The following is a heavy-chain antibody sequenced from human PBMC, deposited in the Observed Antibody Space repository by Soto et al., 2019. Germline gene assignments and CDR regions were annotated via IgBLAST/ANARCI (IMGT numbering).Heavy chain of an antibody. CDR3: ARHYSADPFDY. Sequence: SETLSLTCTVSGASISSYYWSWIRQPPGKGLEWIGHISYSGNPDYNPSLNSRVTISVDTSKNQFSLKLTSMTAADTAVYYCARHYSADPFDYWGQGTLVTVSS. J-gene: IGHJ4*02. CDR1: GASISSYY. CDR2: ISYSGNP. V-gene: IGHV4-59*08. D-gene: IGHD2-21*01.